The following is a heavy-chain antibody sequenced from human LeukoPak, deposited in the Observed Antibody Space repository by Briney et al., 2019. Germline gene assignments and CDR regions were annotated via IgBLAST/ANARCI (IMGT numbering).Heavy chain of an antibody. CDR2: INPNSGGT. V-gene: IGHV1-2*02. Sequence: ASVKVSCKASGYTFTGYYIHWVRQAPGQGLEWVGWINPNSGGTNYAQKFQGRVTMTRDTSISTAYMELSSLRSEDTAVYYCARGLRRRFGELLGVDYWGQGTLVTVSS. CDR3: ARGLRRRFGELLGVDY. J-gene: IGHJ4*02. D-gene: IGHD3-10*01. CDR1: GYTFTGYY.